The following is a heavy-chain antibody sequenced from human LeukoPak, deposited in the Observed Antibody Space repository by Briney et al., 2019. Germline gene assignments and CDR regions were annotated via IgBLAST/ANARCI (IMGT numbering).Heavy chain of an antibody. J-gene: IGHJ4*02. V-gene: IGHV3-7*01. CDR2: MNQDGSGK. CDR1: GFRFNDYW. D-gene: IGHD6-13*01. Sequence: GGSLRLSCAASGFRFNDYWMSWVRQAPGKGLEWVANMNQDGSGKYYLDSVKGRFTISRDNAKNSLYLQMNSLRAEHTALYYCARDHLIASAGNDYWGQGTLVTVSS. CDR3: ARDHLIASAGNDY.